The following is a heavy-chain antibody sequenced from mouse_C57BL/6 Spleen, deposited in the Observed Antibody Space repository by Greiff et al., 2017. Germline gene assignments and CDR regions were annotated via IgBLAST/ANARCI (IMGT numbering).Heavy chain of an antibody. J-gene: IGHJ4*01. CDR1: GFSFNTYA. V-gene: IGHV10-1*01. CDR3: VRQGRAMDY. CDR2: IRSKSNNYAT. Sequence: EVKVEESGGGLVQPKGSLKLSCASSGFSFNTYAMNWVRQAPGKGLEWVARIRSKSNNYATYYADSVKDRFTISRDDSESMLYLQMNNLKTEDTAMYYCVRQGRAMDYWGQGTSVTVSS.